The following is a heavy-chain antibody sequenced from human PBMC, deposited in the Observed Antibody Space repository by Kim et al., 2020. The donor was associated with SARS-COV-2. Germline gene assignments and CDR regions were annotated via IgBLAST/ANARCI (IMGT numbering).Heavy chain of an antibody. V-gene: IGHV4-31*03. CDR1: GDSIRSGGYY. J-gene: IGHJ5*02. CDR3: AKGGVVVTAFRFDP. D-gene: IGHD2-21*02. CDR2: IYHTGST. Sequence: SETLSLTCTISGDSIRSGGYYWSWVRQFPGKGLEWMGYIYHTGSTFYNASLKNRLTMSVDTSQNQFSLSLRSVTAADTAVYYCAKGGVVVTAFRFDPWGQGILVPVSS.